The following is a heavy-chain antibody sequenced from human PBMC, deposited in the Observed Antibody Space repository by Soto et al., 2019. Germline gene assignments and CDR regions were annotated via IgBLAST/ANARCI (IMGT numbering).Heavy chain of an antibody. CDR3: ARDSRYCSGGICYWVFPFDP. D-gene: IGHD2-15*01. CDR2: IIPIVGTA. V-gene: IGHV1-69*01. CDR1: GGTFSSYA. J-gene: IGHJ5*02. Sequence: QVQLVQSGAEVKKPGSSVKVSCKASGGTFSSYAISWVRQAPGQGLEWMGGIIPIVGTANYAQKFQGRVTITADESTSTAYMELSSLRSEDTAGYYCARDSRYCSGGICYWVFPFDPWGQGTLVTVSS.